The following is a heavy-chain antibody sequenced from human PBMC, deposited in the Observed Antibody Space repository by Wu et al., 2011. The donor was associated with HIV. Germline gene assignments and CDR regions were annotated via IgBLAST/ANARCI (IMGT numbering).Heavy chain of an antibody. D-gene: IGHD2-2*01. CDR2: IIPIFGTA. J-gene: IGHJ6*03. Sequence: QVQLVQSGAEVREPGSSVKVSCKASGGTFSSYGISWVRQAPGQGLEWMGGIIPIFGTANYAQKFQGRVTITTDESTSTAYMELSSLRSEDTAVYYCARSGVSAEYYFYYMNVWGKGPRSPSP. CDR3: ARSGVSAEYYFYYMNV. CDR1: GGTFSSYG. V-gene: IGHV1-69*01.